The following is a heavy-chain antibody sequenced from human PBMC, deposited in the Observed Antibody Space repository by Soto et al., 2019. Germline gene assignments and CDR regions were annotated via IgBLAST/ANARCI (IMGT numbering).Heavy chain of an antibody. J-gene: IGHJ4*02. CDR2: IYYSGTT. D-gene: IGHD6-19*01. V-gene: IGHV4-39*01. CDR3: ATLSRLRLVDY. Sequence: SETLSLTCAVSGGSISSSNYYWGWIRQPPGKGLEWIGSIYYSGTTYYNPSLKSRVTISVDTSKSQFSLKLSSVTAADTAVYYCATLSRLRLVDYWGQGTLVTVSS. CDR1: GGSISSSNYY.